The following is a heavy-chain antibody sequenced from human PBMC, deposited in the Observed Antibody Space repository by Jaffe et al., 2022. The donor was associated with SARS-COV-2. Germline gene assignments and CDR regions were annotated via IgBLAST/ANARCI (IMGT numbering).Heavy chain of an antibody. V-gene: IGHV5-51*01. J-gene: IGHJ6*02. CDR3: ARHAHSSWYERDYYYYGMDV. CDR1: GYSFTSYW. D-gene: IGHD6-13*01. Sequence: EVQLVQSGAEVKKPGESLKISCKGSGYSFTSYWIGWVRQMPGKGLEWMGIIYPGDSDTRYSPSFQGQVTISADKSISTAYLQWSSLKASDTAMYYCARHAHSSWYERDYYYYGMDVWGQGTTVTVSS. CDR2: IYPGDSDT.